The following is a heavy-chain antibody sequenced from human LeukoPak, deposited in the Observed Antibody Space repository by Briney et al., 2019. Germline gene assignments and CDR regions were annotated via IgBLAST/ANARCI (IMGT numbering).Heavy chain of an antibody. CDR3: ARQGSSSSSLDY. CDR1: GFTVSSNY. J-gene: IGHJ4*02. Sequence: GGSLRLSCAASGFTVSSNYMSWVRQAPGKGLEGVSVIYSGGSTYYADSVKGRFTISRDNSKNTLYLQMNSLRAEDTAVYYCARQGSSSSSLDYWGQGTLVTVSS. V-gene: IGHV3-53*01. D-gene: IGHD6-6*01. CDR2: IYSGGST.